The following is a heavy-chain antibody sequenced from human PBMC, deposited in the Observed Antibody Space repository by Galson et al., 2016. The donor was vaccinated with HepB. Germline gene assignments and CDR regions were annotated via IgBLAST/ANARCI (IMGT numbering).Heavy chain of an antibody. D-gene: IGHD3-10*01. J-gene: IGHJ4*02. Sequence: SLRLSCAASGFTFSNYALHWVRQAPGKGLEWVTGTSHDGSNKYYADSVKGRFTISRDNSKNTLSLQMNSLRVEDTAVYYCARGGEGEGILGFGEFDYWGQGTLVAVSS. CDR1: GFTFSNYA. V-gene: IGHV3-30*04. CDR3: ARGGEGEGILGFGEFDY. CDR2: TSHDGSNK.